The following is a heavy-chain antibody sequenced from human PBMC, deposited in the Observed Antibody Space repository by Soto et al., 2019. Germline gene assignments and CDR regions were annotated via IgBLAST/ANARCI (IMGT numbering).Heavy chain of an antibody. CDR1: GFTFSSYA. CDR3: APFGALVVPAVMGDWFDP. J-gene: IGHJ5*02. D-gene: IGHD2-2*01. V-gene: IGHV3-23*01. Sequence: EVQLLESGGGLVQPGGSLRLSCAASGFTFSSYAMSWVRQAPGKGLEWVSAISGSGGSTYYADSVKGRFTISRDNSKNTLYLQMTSLRAEDTAVYYCAPFGALVVPAVMGDWFDPWGQGTLVTVSS. CDR2: ISGSGGST.